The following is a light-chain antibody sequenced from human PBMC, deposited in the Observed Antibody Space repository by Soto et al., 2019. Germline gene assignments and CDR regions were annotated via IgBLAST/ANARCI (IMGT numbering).Light chain of an antibody. CDR1: QSISSY. CDR2: AAS. V-gene: IGKV1-39*01. CDR3: QQSYSTPPYT. J-gene: IGKJ2*01. Sequence: DIPMTQSPSSLSASVGARVTITGRASQSISSYLNWYQQKPGKAPKLLIYAASSLQSGVPSRFSGSGSGTDFTLTISSLQPEDFATYYCQQSYSTPPYTFGHGTKREIK.